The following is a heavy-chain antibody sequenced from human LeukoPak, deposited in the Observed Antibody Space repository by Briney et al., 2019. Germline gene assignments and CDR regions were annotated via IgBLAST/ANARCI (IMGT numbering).Heavy chain of an antibody. D-gene: IGHD1-26*01. J-gene: IGHJ4*02. Sequence: GSSVKVSCTASGGTFSSYAISWVRQAPGQGLEWMGGLIPIFGTANYAQKFQGRVTITADESTSTAYMELSNLRSEDTAVYYCARARVGATTPHYFDYWGQGTLVTVSS. CDR1: GGTFSSYA. CDR2: LIPIFGTA. V-gene: IGHV1-69*01. CDR3: ARARVGATTPHYFDY.